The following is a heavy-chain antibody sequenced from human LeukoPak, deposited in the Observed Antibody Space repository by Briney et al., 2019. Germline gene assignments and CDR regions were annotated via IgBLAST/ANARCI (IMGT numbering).Heavy chain of an antibody. J-gene: IGHJ4*02. V-gene: IGHV4-59*01. CDR1: GDSISSYY. Sequence: KPSETLSLTCTVSGDSISSYYWSWIRQPPGKGLEWIGYIYYSGSTNYNPSLKSRVTISVDTSKNQFSLKLSSVTAADTAVYYCAREVDSSSWLDFDSWGQGTLVTVSS. CDR3: AREVDSSSWLDFDS. D-gene: IGHD6-13*01. CDR2: IYYSGST.